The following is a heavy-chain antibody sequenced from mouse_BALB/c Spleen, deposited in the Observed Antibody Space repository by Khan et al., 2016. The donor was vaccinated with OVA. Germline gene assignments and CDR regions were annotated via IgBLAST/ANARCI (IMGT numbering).Heavy chain of an antibody. CDR2: ISSGSSTI. D-gene: IGHD1-1*01. J-gene: IGHJ3*01. CDR3: TRDYYGSSYVAY. Sequence: ELVESGGGLVQPGGSRKLSCAASGFTFSNFGMHWFRQAPEKGLEWVAYISSGSSTIYYADTVKGRFTISRDNPKNTLFLQMTSLRSEDTAMYYCTRDYYGSSYVAYWGQGTLVTVSA. V-gene: IGHV5-17*02. CDR1: GFTFSNFG.